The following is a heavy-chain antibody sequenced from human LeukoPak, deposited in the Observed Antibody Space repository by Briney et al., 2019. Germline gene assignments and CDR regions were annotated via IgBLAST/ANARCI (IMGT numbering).Heavy chain of an antibody. CDR1: GFTFSSYW. CDR2: IKQDGSEK. V-gene: IGHV3-7*01. Sequence: GGSLRLSCAASGFTFSSYWMSWVRQAPGKGLEWVANIKQDGSEKYYVDSVKGRFTISRDNAKNSPYLQMNSLRAEDTAVYYCARGWELGYYYYGMDVWGQGTTVTVSS. J-gene: IGHJ6*02. CDR3: ARGWELGYYYYGMDV. D-gene: IGHD1-26*01.